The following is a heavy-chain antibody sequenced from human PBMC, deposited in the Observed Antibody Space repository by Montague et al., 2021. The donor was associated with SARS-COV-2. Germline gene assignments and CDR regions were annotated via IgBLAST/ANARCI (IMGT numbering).Heavy chain of an antibody. J-gene: IGHJ5*02. CDR3: AGGFDP. Sequence: SETLSLTCTVSGGSISSYYWSWIRQPPGKGLEWIGYMYYSGSTNYNPSLKSRVTISVDTSKDQFSLKLSSVTAADTAVYYCAGGFDPWGQGTLVTVSS. CDR2: MYYSGST. V-gene: IGHV4-59*08. CDR1: GGSISSYY.